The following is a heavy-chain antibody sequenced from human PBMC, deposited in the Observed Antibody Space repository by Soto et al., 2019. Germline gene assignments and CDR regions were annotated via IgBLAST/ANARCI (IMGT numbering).Heavy chain of an antibody. CDR1: GGSISSGGYY. D-gene: IGHD3-3*01. J-gene: IGHJ2*01. Sequence: QVQLQESGPGLVKPSQTLSLTCTVSGGSISSGGYYWSWIRQHPGKGLEWIGYIYYSGSTYYNPSLKSRVTISVDTSKNQFSLKLSSVTAADTAVYYCARDFRDTILETKSRRHWYFDLWGRGTLVTVSS. CDR3: ARDFRDTILETKSRRHWYFDL. CDR2: IYYSGST. V-gene: IGHV4-31*03.